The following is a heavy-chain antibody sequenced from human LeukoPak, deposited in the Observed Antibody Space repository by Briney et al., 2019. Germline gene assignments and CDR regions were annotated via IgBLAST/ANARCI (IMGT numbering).Heavy chain of an antibody. V-gene: IGHV3-53*04. D-gene: IGHD3-9*01. Sequence: GGSLRLSCAASGFTVSTNYMTWVRQAPGKGLEWVSAIYSGGSTYYADSVKGRFTISRHNSKHTLYLQMDSLRPEDTAVYYCARYTTATGPWAYDFWGQGTMVTVSS. J-gene: IGHJ3*01. CDR1: GFTVSTNY. CDR3: ARYTTATGPWAYDF. CDR2: IYSGGST.